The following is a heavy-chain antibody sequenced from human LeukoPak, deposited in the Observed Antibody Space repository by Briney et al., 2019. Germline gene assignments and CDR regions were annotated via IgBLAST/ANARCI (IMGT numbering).Heavy chain of an antibody. CDR3: ARVQFKRYSGSYYGLGQTEYFDY. V-gene: IGHV3-30-3*01. J-gene: IGHJ4*02. CDR2: ISYDGSNK. D-gene: IGHD1-26*01. CDR1: GFTFSSYA. Sequence: GRSLRLSCAASGFTFSSYAMHWVRQAPGKGLEWVAVISYDGSNKYYADSVKGRFTISRDNSKNTLYLQMNSLRAEDTAVYYCARVQFKRYSGSYYGLGQTEYFDYWGQGTLVTVSS.